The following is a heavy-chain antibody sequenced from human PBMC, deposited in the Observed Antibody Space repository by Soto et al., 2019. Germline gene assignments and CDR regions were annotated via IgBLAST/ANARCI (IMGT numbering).Heavy chain of an antibody. J-gene: IGHJ6*02. CDR1: GGSISSGGYS. V-gene: IGHV4-30-2*01. D-gene: IGHD4-17*01. CDR3: ARAHYGDYGYGVDV. Sequence: QLQLQESGSGLVKPSQTLSLTCAVSGGSISSGGYSWSWIRQPPGKGLEWIGYIYHSGSTYYNPSLKSRVTISVDRSENQFSMKLSSVTAADTAVYYCARAHYGDYGYGVDVWGQGTTVTVSS. CDR2: IYHSGST.